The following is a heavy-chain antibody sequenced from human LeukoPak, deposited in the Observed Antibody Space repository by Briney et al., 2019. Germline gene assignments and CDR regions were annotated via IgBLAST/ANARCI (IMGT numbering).Heavy chain of an antibody. CDR2: IYYSGST. V-gene: IGHV4-59*01. Sequence: SETLSLTCTVSGGSISSYYWSWIRQPPGKGLEWIGYIYYSGSTNYNPSLKSRVTISVDTSKNQFSLKLSSVTAADTAVYYCAREMFGLNYYGMDVWGQGTTVTVSS. CDR3: AREMFGLNYYGMDV. D-gene: IGHD3-10*02. CDR1: GGSISSYY. J-gene: IGHJ6*02.